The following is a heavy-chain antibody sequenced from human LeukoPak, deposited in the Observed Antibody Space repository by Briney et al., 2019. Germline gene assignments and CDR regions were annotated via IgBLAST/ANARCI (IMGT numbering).Heavy chain of an antibody. Sequence: PGGSLRLSCAASGFTFSSYAMHCVRQAPGKGLEWVAVISYDGSNKYYADSVKGRFTISRDNSKNTLYLQMNSLRAEDTAVYYCARVPYYYDSSGYYFFDYWGQGTLVTVSS. CDR1: GFTFSSYA. V-gene: IGHV3-30*04. J-gene: IGHJ4*02. D-gene: IGHD3-22*01. CDR3: ARVPYYYDSSGYYFFDY. CDR2: ISYDGSNK.